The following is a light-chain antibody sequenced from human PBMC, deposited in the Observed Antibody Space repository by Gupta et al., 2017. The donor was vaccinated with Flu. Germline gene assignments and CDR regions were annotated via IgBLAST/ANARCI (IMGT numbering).Light chain of an antibody. CDR1: QSLLHSNGYNC. CDR3: MQALQTPFT. J-gene: IGKJ3*01. CDR2: LGS. Sequence: EIVMTQSPLSLPVTPGEPASISCRSSQSLLHSNGYNCLDWYLQKPGQSPQLLIYLGSNRASGVPDRFSGSGSGTDFTLKISRVEAEDVGVYYCMQALQTPFTFGPGTKVDFK. V-gene: IGKV2-28*01.